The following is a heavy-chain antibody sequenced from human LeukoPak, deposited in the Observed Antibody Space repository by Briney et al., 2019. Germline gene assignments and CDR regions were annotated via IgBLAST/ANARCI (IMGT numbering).Heavy chain of an antibody. V-gene: IGHV3-43*02. CDR2: ISGDGGRT. CDR3: AKFGGRGWSRGPYLDS. Sequence: GGSLRLSCAASGFIFDNYVMHWVRQAPGKGLEWVSLISGDGGRTYYADSMKGRFTISRDNSENSLYLQMSSLRTEDTALYYCAKFGGRGWSRGPYLDSWGQGTLVTVSS. CDR1: GFIFDNYV. J-gene: IGHJ5*01. D-gene: IGHD6-19*01.